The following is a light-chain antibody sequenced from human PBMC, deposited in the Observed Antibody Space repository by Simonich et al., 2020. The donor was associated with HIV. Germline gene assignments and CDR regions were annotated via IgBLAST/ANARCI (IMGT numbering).Light chain of an antibody. V-gene: IGKV1-5*03. Sequence: DFQMTQSPSTLSASVGDRVTITCRASQSVNKWLAWYQQKQGKSPKLLIYKTSTLESGVPSRFSGSGSGTEFTLTINSLQPDDFATYFCQQYNGYSPMYTFGQGTKLEIK. CDR2: KTS. CDR3: QQYNGYSPMYT. CDR1: QSVNKW. J-gene: IGKJ2*01.